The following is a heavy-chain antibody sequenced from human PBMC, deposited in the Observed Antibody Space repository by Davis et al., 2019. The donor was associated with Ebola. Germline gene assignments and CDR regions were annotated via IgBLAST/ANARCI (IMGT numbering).Heavy chain of an antibody. CDR2: IIPIFGTA. CDR3: ARVSPHYGDYLDY. V-gene: IGHV1-69*13. J-gene: IGHJ4*02. Sequence: SAQVSCKASAGTFSSYAISWVRQAPGQGLEWMGGIIPIFGTANYAQKFQGRVTITADESTSTAYMELSSLRSEDTAVYYCARVSPHYGDYLDYWGQGTLVTVSS. CDR1: AGTFSSYA. D-gene: IGHD4-17*01.